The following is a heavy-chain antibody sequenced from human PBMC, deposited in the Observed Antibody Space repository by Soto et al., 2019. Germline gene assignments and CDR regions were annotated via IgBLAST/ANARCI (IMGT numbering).Heavy chain of an antibody. V-gene: IGHV3-7*01. D-gene: IGHD6-13*01. CDR1: GFTFSSYW. Sequence: EVQLVESGGGLVQPGGSLRLSCAASGFTFSSYWMSWVRQAPGKGLEWVANIKQDGSEKYYVDSVKGGFTISRDKAKNSLYLQMNSLRAEDTAVYYCARDAPYSSSWYSNWFDPWGQGTLVTVSS. J-gene: IGHJ5*02. CDR2: IKQDGSEK. CDR3: ARDAPYSSSWYSNWFDP.